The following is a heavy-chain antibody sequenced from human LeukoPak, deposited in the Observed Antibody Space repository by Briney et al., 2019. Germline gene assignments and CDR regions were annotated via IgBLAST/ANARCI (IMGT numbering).Heavy chain of an antibody. J-gene: IGHJ4*02. Sequence: GGSLRLSCAASRFTFNNYGLHWVRQAPGKGLEWVSAISGSGGSTYYADSVKGRFTISRDNSKNTLYLQMNSLRAEDTAVYYCAKPTYLVYAPDYWGQGILVTVSS. CDR3: AKPTYLVYAPDY. CDR2: ISGSGGST. V-gene: IGHV3-23*01. D-gene: IGHD2-8*01. CDR1: RFTFNNYG.